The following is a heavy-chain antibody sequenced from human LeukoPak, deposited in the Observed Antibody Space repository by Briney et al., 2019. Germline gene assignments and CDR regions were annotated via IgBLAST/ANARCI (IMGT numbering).Heavy chain of an antibody. V-gene: IGHV3-30*04. CDR2: ISYDGSNK. D-gene: IGHD3-22*01. Sequence: GGSLRLSCAASGFIFSDYSMHWVRQAPGKGLEWVAVISYDGSNKYYADSMKGRFTISRDNTKNTQYLQMNSLRAEDTAVYHCVRDYDSSGYNWFFDLWGRGTLVTVSS. J-gene: IGHJ2*01. CDR1: GFIFSDYS. CDR3: VRDYDSSGYNWFFDL.